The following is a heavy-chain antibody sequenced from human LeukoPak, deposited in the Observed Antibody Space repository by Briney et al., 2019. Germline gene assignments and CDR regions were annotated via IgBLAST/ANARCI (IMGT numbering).Heavy chain of an antibody. D-gene: IGHD1-26*01. CDR1: GFTFDDYA. Sequence: GGSLRLSCAASGFTFDDYAMHWVRQAPGKGLEWVAVISYDGSNKYYADSVKGRFTISRDNSKNTLYLQMNSLRAEDTAVYYCAKDYGGGSYGVFADYWGQGTLVTVSS. CDR3: AKDYGGGSYGVFADY. V-gene: IGHV3-30*18. J-gene: IGHJ4*02. CDR2: ISYDGSNK.